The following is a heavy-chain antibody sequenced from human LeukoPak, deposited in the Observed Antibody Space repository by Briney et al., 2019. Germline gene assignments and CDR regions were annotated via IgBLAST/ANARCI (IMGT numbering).Heavy chain of an antibody. CDR2: IYYSGST. J-gene: IGHJ6*04. CDR1: GGSISSGGYY. CDR3: ARDVLRGVRGVMVPPYYYYGMDV. D-gene: IGHD3-10*01. V-gene: IGHV4-31*03. Sequence: SETLSRTCTVSGGSISSGGYYWSWIRQHPGKGLEWIGYIYYSGSTHYNRSLKSRVTISVDTSKNQFSLKLSSVTAADTAVYYCARDVLRGVRGVMVPPYYYYGMDVWGKGTTVTVSS.